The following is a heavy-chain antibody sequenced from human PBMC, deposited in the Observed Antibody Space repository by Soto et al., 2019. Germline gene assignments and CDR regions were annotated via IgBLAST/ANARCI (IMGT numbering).Heavy chain of an antibody. CDR1: GGSISSYY. D-gene: IGHD6-19*01. CDR3: ASYSSGWYDYYYYYGMDV. Sequence: SETLSLTCTVSGGSISSYYWSWIRQPPGKGLEWIGYIYYSGSTNYNPSLKSRVTISVDTSKNQFSLKLSSVTAADTAVYYCASYSSGWYDYYYYYGMDVWGQGTTVTVSS. J-gene: IGHJ6*02. CDR2: IYYSGST. V-gene: IGHV4-59*01.